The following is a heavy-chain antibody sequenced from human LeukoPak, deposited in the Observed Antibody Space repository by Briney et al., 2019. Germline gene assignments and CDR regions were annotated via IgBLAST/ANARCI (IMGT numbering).Heavy chain of an antibody. CDR2: ISWNSGSI. J-gene: IGHJ4*02. CDR3: ARARGNSYFDD. CDR1: GFTFDDYA. D-gene: IGHD1-7*01. V-gene: IGHV3-9*03. Sequence: GGSLRLSCAASGFTFDDYAMHWVRQAPGKGLEWVSGISWNSGSIGYADSVKGRFTISRDNAKNSLYLQMNSLRAEDMALYYCARARGNSYFDDWGRGTLVTVSS.